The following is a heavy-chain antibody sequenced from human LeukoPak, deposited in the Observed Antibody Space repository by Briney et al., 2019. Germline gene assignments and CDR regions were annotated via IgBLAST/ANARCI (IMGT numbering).Heavy chain of an antibody. J-gene: IGHJ2*01. CDR1: GFTFSSFW. CDR2: IQTDGSST. Sequence: GGSLRLSCAASGFTFSSFWMHWVRQAPGKALVWVSRIQTDGSSTVYADSVKGRFTISRDNARNTLYLKMNRLRAEDTAVYYCVRAAKGVGATSSDWYFELWGRGTLVTVSS. D-gene: IGHD1-26*01. CDR3: VRAAKGVGATSSDWYFEL. V-gene: IGHV3-74*01.